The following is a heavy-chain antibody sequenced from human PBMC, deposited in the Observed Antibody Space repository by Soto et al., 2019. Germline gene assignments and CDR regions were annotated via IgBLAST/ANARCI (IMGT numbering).Heavy chain of an antibody. CDR2: INPNSGGT. Sequence: ASVKVSCKASGYTFTGYYMHWGRQAPGQGLEWMGWINPNSGGTKYAQKVQGWVTMTRGTSLSPAHMELSRLRSDDKGVYFCGSLRSEYRGYDRGVFDIGGQGKMAPVS. D-gene: IGHD5-12*01. J-gene: IGHJ3*02. V-gene: IGHV1-2*04. CDR3: GSLRSEYRGYDRGVFDI. CDR1: GYTFTGYY.